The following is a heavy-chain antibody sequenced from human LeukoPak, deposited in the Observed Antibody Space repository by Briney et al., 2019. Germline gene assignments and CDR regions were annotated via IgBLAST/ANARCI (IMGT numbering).Heavy chain of an antibody. D-gene: IGHD2-2*01. CDR2: IHRDDKT. Sequence: GGSLRLSRAASGFTVSSSFIYWVRRAPGKGLEWVSFIHRDDKTYYADSVKGRFTMSRDSSKNTLYLQMNSLGADDTAVYYCAREVISTPPYFDYWGQGILVTVSS. CDR3: AREVISTPPYFDY. J-gene: IGHJ4*02. CDR1: GFTVSSSF. V-gene: IGHV3-53*01.